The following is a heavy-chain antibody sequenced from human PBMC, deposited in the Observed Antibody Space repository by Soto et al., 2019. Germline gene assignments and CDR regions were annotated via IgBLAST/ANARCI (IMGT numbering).Heavy chain of an antibody. V-gene: IGHV3-30-3*01. CDR1: GFTLSSHA. D-gene: IGHD1-26*01. CDR3: ARDDEGGSDCDLGY. J-gene: IGHJ4*02. Sequence: QVQLVESGGGVVQPGRSLRLSCAVSGFTLSSHAMHWVRQAPGKGLEWVALKLSDGSNKYYADSVKGRFTTSRDNSKNTMYLQMNSRSVQDPAVYYCARDDEGGSDCDLGYWGQGALVTVSS. CDR2: KLSDGSNK.